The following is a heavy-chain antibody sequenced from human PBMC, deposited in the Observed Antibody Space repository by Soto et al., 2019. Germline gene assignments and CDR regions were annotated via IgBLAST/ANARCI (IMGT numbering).Heavy chain of an antibody. CDR1: GGSISSYY. V-gene: IGHV4-59*01. Sequence: SETLSLTCTVSGGSISSYYWSWIRQPPGKGLEWIGYIYYSGSTSYNPSLKSRVTISVDTSKNQFSLKLSSVTAADTAVYYCARAAKGGYSVPSYFDYWGQGTLVTVSS. D-gene: IGHD5-18*01. CDR3: ARAAKGGYSVPSYFDY. J-gene: IGHJ4*02. CDR2: IYYSGST.